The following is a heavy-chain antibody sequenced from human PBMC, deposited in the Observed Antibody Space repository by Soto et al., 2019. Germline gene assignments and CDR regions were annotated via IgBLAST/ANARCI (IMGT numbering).Heavy chain of an antibody. Sequence: GGSLRLSCAASGFTFSSYWMHWVRQAPGKGLVWVSRIYSDGSGTTYADSVKGRFTISRDNAKSMLYLQMNSLRVEDTAVYYCATLNSFGADYWGQGTLVTVSS. D-gene: IGHD5-18*01. CDR1: GFTFSSYW. J-gene: IGHJ4*02. CDR2: IYSDGSGT. CDR3: ATLNSFGADY. V-gene: IGHV3-74*01.